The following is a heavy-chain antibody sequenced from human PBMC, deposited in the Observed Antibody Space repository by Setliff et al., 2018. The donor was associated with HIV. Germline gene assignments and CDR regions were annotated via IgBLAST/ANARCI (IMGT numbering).Heavy chain of an antibody. CDR1: GGSIDSGNYD. CDR2: IYTRGST. CDR3: ARVRLTMIMMVDYFDQ. V-gene: IGHV4-61*02. Sequence: PSETLSLTCTVSGGSIDSGNYDWNWVRQPGGKGLEWIGRIYTRGSTKYSPTFESRVTMSLDTSKNQLSLSLTSVTAADTAVYYCARVRLTMIMMVDYFDQWGQGTLVTVSS. D-gene: IGHD3-22*01. J-gene: IGHJ4*02.